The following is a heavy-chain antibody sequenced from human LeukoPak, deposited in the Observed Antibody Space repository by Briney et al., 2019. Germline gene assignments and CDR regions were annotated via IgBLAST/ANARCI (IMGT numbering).Heavy chain of an antibody. CDR3: ARCSGEPPTQGYYYYIDL. V-gene: IGHV1-18*01. Sequence: ASVKVSCKSSVYTVTIYGISWRRQAPGQGLEWRWRISAYTGNKNYAQTLQGRVTMTPDTSTSTAYMELRSLRSDDAAVYYCARCSGEPPTQGYYYYIDLWGKGTTVTVSS. J-gene: IGHJ6*03. CDR2: ISAYTGNK. CDR1: VYTVTIYG. D-gene: IGHD7-27*01.